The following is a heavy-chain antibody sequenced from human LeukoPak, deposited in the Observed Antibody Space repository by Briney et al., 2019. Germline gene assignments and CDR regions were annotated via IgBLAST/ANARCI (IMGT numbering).Heavy chain of an antibody. D-gene: IGHD3-10*01. CDR2: IYTGGGT. CDR1: GFTVSGNY. J-gene: IGHJ2*01. V-gene: IGHV3-66*01. CDR3: ARDPRGHWYFDL. Sequence: SGGSLRLSCATSGFTVSGNYMSWVRQVPGKGLEWVSVIYTGGGTAYADSVKGRFTISRDNSKNTLYLQMNSLRAEDTAVYYCARDPRGHWYFDLWGRGTLVTVSS.